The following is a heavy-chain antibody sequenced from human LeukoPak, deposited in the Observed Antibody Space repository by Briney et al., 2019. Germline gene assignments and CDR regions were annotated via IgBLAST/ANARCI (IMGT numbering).Heavy chain of an antibody. D-gene: IGHD6-13*01. CDR3: ARELSSTWSHDGFDV. J-gene: IGHJ3*01. Sequence: PGGSLRLSCAASGLTVSRNYMTWVRQAPGKGLEWVSVIYRDGNTFYAASVADRFTISRDSSDNILYLEMNNLRVEDTAVYYCARELSSTWSHDGFDVWGQGTTVTVSP. V-gene: IGHV3-66*01. CDR1: GLTVSRNY. CDR2: IYRDGNT.